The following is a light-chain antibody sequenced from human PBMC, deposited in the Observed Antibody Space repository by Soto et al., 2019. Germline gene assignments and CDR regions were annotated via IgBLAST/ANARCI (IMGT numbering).Light chain of an antibody. CDR1: QSVSSAY. V-gene: IGKV3D-20*02. J-gene: IGKJ2*01. CDR3: QQRSNWPHT. Sequence: EIVLTQSPGTLSLSPGERATLSCRASQSVSSAYLAWYQQKPGQAPRLLIYDVSSRATGIPDRFSGSGSGTDFTLTVSRLEPEDFAVYYCQQRSNWPHTFGQGTKLEIK. CDR2: DVS.